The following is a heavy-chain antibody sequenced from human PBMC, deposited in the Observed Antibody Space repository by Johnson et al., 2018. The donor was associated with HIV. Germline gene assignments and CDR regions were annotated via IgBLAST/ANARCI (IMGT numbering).Heavy chain of an antibody. CDR2: IYSGGST. CDR1: GFTFSDCA. D-gene: IGHD3-3*01. CDR3: AKGSRARAVYDFWSGVPDAFDI. V-gene: IGHV3-66*02. J-gene: IGHJ3*02. Sequence: VQLVESGGGVVQPGRSLRLSCAASGFTFSDCAMSWVRQAPGKGLEWVSVIYSGGSTYYADSVKGRFTISRDHSENTLYLQMNSLRPEDTAVYYCAKGSRARAVYDFWSGVPDAFDIWGQGTMVTVSS.